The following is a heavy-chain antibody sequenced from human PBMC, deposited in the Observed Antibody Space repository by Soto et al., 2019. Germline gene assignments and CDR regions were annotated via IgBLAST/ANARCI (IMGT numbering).Heavy chain of an antibody. CDR1: GFTFNYYD. V-gene: IGHV3-13*01. CDR2: IATAGDT. J-gene: IGHJ6*02. D-gene: IGHD2-15*01. Sequence: GGSLRLSCAASGFTFNYYDMHWVRQATGKGLEWVSAIATAGDTYYPGSVKGRFTISRENTKNSFYLQMNSLRPEDTAVYYCARGRYCSGGNCYSPYYYGMDVWGQGTTVTVSS. CDR3: ARGRYCSGGNCYSPYYYGMDV.